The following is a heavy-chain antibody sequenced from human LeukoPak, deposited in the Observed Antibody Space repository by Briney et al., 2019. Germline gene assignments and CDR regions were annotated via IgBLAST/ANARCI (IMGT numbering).Heavy chain of an antibody. J-gene: IGHJ5*02. V-gene: IGHV3-7*01. Sequence: GGSLRLSCAASGVTFSSYWMSWVRQPPGKGLEWVANIKQDGSEEYYVDSVKGRFTIPRGNAKNSLYLQMNSLRAEDTAVYYCASLSSSWYESSRFDPWGQGTLVTVSS. CDR2: IKQDGSEE. D-gene: IGHD6-13*01. CDR1: GVTFSSYW. CDR3: ASLSSSWYESSRFDP.